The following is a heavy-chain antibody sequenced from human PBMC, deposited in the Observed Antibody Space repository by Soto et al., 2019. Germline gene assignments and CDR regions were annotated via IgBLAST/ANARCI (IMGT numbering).Heavy chain of an antibody. V-gene: IGHV7-4-1*01. CDR2: INTNTGNP. Sequence: SCKASGYTFKSYAMTWVRQAPGQGLEKMGWINTNTGNPTYAQGFTGRFVFSLDTSVSTAYLQICSLKAEDTAVYYCAKLYHRNLRISWYVDYGMDVWGQGTTVTVSS. D-gene: IGHD6-13*01. J-gene: IGHJ6*02. CDR3: AKLYHRNLRISWYVDYGMDV. CDR1: GYTFKSYA.